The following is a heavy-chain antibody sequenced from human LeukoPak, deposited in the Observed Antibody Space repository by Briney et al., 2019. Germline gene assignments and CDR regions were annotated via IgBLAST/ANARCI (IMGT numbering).Heavy chain of an antibody. V-gene: IGHV4-59*02. J-gene: IGHJ4*02. CDR2: VYYSGTT. CDR3: ARFGANYYDSSGYYSRRFDY. Sequence: PSETLSLTCTVSGGSVNNYYWSWIRQPPGKGLEWIGYVYYSGTTNYKPSLKSRVTISVDTSKNQFSLKLTSVTAADTAVYYCARFGANYYDSSGYYSRRFDYWGQGTLVTVSS. CDR1: GGSVNNYY. D-gene: IGHD3-22*01.